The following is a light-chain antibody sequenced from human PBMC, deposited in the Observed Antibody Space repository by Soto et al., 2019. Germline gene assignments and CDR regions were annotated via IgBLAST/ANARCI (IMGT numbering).Light chain of an antibody. V-gene: IGKV3-20*01. J-gene: IGKJ1*01. CDR1: QSVSSSY. Sequence: EIVLTQSPGTLSLSPGERATLSCRASQSVSSSYLAWYQQKPGQAPRLLNYGASSRATGITDRFSGSGSGTDFTLTISRLEPEDFAVYYCQQYGNSPWAFGQGTKVEIK. CDR3: QQYGNSPWA. CDR2: GAS.